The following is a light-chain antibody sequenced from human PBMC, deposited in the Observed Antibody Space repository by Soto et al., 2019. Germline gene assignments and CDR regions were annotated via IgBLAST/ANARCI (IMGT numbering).Light chain of an antibody. V-gene: IGKV1-5*03. J-gene: IGKJ1*01. CDR3: QQYNTFST. CDR1: QSIDIW. Sequence: DIQMTQSPSTLSASVGDRVTITCRASQSIDIWLAWYQQKPGKAPNLLIYKASTLETGVPSRFTGRGSGTEFTLTINSLQPDDFATYYCQQYNTFSTFGQGTKVEMK. CDR2: KAS.